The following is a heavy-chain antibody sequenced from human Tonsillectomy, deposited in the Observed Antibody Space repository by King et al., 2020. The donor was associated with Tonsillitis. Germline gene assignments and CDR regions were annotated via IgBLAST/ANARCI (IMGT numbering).Heavy chain of an antibody. CDR3: ASHGSAYSVDY. V-gene: IGHV3-23*03. CDR2: IHANTGIT. J-gene: IGHJ4*02. CDR1: GFTFSSYG. Sequence: VQLVESGGGLVQPGGSLRLSCEASGFTFSSYGMSWVRQAPGKGLEWVSLIHANTGITSYADSVRGRFTISRANSKNTLDLQMNSLRADDTAVYYCASHGSAYSVDYWGQGTLVTVSS. D-gene: IGHD2-21*01.